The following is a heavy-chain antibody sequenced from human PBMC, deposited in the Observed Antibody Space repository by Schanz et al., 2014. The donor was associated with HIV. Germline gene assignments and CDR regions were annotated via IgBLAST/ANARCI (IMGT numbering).Heavy chain of an antibody. CDR2: ISPSNGDT. CDR3: ARSPDYGDLRRGDWFDP. D-gene: IGHD4-17*01. Sequence: QVQLVQSGAEVKKPGASVKVSCKTSGYGFTNYGVTWVRQAPGQGLAWMGWISPSNGDTKYTHWLQGRVTMTTDTSTNTAYMELRSLKSDDTAVYYCARSPDYGDLRRGDWFDPWGQGTLVIVSS. V-gene: IGHV1-18*01. CDR1: GYGFTNYG. J-gene: IGHJ5*02.